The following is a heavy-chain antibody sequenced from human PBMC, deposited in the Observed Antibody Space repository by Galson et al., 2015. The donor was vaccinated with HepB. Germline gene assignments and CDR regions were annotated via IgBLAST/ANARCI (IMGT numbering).Heavy chain of an antibody. CDR1: GTSISAYY. CDR2: SYHSGLT. Sequence: SETLSLTCTVSGTSISAYYWSWVRQPPGKGLEWIAYSYHSGLTNYSPSLTGRVTVSLDTSKNQFSLRLTPVTAADTAVYYCARIYDIMTSYYPLDSWGQGILVTVSS. CDR3: ARIYDIMTSYYPLDS. J-gene: IGHJ5*02. V-gene: IGHV4-59*13. D-gene: IGHD3-9*01.